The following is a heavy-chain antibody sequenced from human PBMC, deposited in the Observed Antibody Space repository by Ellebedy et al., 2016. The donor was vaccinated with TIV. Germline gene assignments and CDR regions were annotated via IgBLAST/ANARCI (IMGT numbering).Heavy chain of an antibody. J-gene: IGHJ4*02. CDR3: ARHVGWELPYFDY. Sequence: SETLSLTCAVYGGSFSGYYWSWVRQAPGKGLEWIGEINESGRGSTKYNPSLKSRVPISVDTSKNQFSLKLSSVTAADTAVYYCARHVGWELPYFDYWGQGTLVTVSS. CDR2: INESGRGST. D-gene: IGHD1-26*01. CDR1: GGSFSGYY. V-gene: IGHV4-34*01.